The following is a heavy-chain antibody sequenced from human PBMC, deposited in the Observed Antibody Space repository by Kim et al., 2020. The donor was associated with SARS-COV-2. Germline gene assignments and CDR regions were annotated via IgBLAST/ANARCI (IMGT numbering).Heavy chain of an antibody. CDR1: GFTFSSYS. J-gene: IGHJ4*01. Sequence: GGSLRLSCAASGFTFSSYSMNWVRQAPGKGLEWVSYISSSSSTIYYADAVKGRFTISRDNAKNSLYLKMNRLRAEDTAVYYWAGEEGYYDSSGLFDCWG. CDR2: ISSSSSTI. D-gene: IGHD3-22*01. V-gene: IGHV3-48*01. CDR3: AGEEGYYDSSGLFDC.